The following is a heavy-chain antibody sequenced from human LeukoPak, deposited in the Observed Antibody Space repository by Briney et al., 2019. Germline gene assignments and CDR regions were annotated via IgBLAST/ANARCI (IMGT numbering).Heavy chain of an antibody. Sequence: GASVKVSCKASGYTFTSYYMHWVRQAPGQGLEWMGIINPSGGSTSYAQKFQGRVTMTRDTSTSTVYMELSSLRSEDTAVYYCARDGASMYAIPGPGYYYYYYGMDVWGQGTTVTVSS. CDR2: INPSGGST. CDR3: ARDGASMYAIPGPGYYYYYYGMDV. CDR1: GYTFTSYY. D-gene: IGHD2-8*01. V-gene: IGHV1-46*01. J-gene: IGHJ6*02.